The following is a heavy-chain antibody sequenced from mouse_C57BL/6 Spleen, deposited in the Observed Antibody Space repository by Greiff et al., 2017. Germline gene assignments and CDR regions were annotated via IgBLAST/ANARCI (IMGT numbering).Heavy chain of an antibody. Sequence: VQLQQPGAELVKPGASVKMSCKASGYTFTSYWITWVKQRPGQGLEWIGDIYPGSGSTNYNEKFKSKATLTVDTSSSTAYMQLSSLTSEDSAVYYCASWTYYDPWFAYWGPGTLVTVSA. CDR1: GYTFTSYW. D-gene: IGHD2-4*01. V-gene: IGHV1-55*01. CDR3: ASWTYYDPWFAY. CDR2: IYPGSGST. J-gene: IGHJ3*01.